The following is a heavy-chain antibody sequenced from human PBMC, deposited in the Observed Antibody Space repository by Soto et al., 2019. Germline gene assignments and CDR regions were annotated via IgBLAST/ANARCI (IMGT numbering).Heavy chain of an antibody. Sequence: GGSLRLSCAASGFTFSSYSMSWVRQAPGKGLEWLSSISDSSSYIYYAGSVKGRFPISRDNAKNSLYLQMNSLRAEDTAVYYCARVHCSGTSCGMDVWGQGTTVTVSS. CDR1: GFTFSSYS. J-gene: IGHJ6*02. CDR2: ISDSSSYI. V-gene: IGHV3-21*01. CDR3: ARVHCSGTSCGMDV. D-gene: IGHD2-2*01.